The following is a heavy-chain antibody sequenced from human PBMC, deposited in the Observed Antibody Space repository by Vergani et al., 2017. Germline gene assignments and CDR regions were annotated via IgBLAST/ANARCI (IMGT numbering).Heavy chain of an antibody. V-gene: IGHV4-4*09. D-gene: IGHD2-2*01. J-gene: IGHJ6*02. Sequence: QVQLQESGPGLVKPSETLSLTCTVSGGSISSYYWSWIRQPPGKGLEWIGDIYTSGSTNYNPSLKSRVTISVDTSKNQFSLKLCSVTAADTAVYYCARRVVPAAVLPFYYYYYGMDVWGQGTTVTVSS. CDR3: ARRVVPAAVLPFYYYYYGMDV. CDR1: GGSISSYY. CDR2: IYTSGST.